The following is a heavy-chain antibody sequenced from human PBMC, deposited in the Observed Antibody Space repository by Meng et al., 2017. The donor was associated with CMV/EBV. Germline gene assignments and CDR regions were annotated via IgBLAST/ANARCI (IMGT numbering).Heavy chain of an antibody. D-gene: IGHD3-10*01. CDR3: ARRDYYDLGSGN. Sequence: CKVSGNGFHTYGIGWVRQISGKGLEWMGIIYPRDSDTVYMMSFQGRVTISADKSINTVYLQWDSLRASDTAMYYCARRDYYDLGSGNWGQGTLVTVSS. J-gene: IGHJ4*02. CDR1: GNGFHTYG. CDR2: IYPRDSDT. V-gene: IGHV5-51*01.